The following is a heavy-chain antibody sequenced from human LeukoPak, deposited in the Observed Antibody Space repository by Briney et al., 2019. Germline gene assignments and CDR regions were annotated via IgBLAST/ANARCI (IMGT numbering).Heavy chain of an antibody. CDR2: ISSASRTI. J-gene: IGHJ4*02. CDR3: ARGPVGATPLGY. Sequence: GGSLRLSCIASSFTFSHYSMNWVRQAPGRGLEWLAYISSASRTIYYADSVKGRFTISRDDANNSLFLQMNTLRVDDTALYYCARGPVGATPLGYWGQGTLVTVSS. V-gene: IGHV3-48*01. D-gene: IGHD1-26*01. CDR1: SFTFSHYS.